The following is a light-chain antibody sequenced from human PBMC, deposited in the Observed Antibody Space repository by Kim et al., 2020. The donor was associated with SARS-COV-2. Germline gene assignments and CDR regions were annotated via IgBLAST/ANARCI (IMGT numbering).Light chain of an antibody. CDR3: HNYNRAPQS. J-gene: IGKJ2*03. CDR1: QGINNY. V-gene: IGKV1-27*01. Sequence: SASVGDRVTITCRASQGINNYLAWHQQKPGKVPELLVYGASTVQSNVPSRFSGSGSETHFTLTINGLQPEDIATYYCHNYNRAPQSFGQGTKLEI. CDR2: GAS.